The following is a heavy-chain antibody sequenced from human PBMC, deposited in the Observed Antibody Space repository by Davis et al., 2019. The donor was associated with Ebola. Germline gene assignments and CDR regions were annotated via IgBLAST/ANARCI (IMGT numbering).Heavy chain of an antibody. CDR1: GFTFSFYG. Sequence: PGGSLRLSCAASGFTFSFYGMHWVRQAPGKGLEWVAVISYDGSNKYYADSVKGRFTISRDNSKNTLYLQMNSLRVEDTAVYYCAREVYSGYDRNYFDYWGQGTLVTVSS. J-gene: IGHJ4*02. D-gene: IGHD5-12*01. CDR3: AREVYSGYDRNYFDY. CDR2: ISYDGSNK. V-gene: IGHV3-30*19.